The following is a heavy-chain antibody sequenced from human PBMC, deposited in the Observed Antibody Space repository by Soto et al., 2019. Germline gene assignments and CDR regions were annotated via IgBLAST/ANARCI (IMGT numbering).Heavy chain of an antibody. CDR1: GFTFSSYG. J-gene: IGHJ6*02. D-gene: IGHD2-2*01. CDR3: AKDQQDIVLVPAAEGDYYYYGMDV. CDR2: ISYDGSNK. V-gene: IGHV3-30*18. Sequence: PGGSLRLSCAASGFTFSSYGMHWVRQAPGKGLEWVAVISYDGSNKYYADSVKGRFTISRDNSKNTLYLQMNSLRAEDTAVYYCAKDQQDIVLVPAAEGDYYYYGMDVWGQGTTVTVSS.